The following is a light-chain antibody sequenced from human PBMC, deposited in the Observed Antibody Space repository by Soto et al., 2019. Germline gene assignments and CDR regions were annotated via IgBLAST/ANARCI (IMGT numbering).Light chain of an antibody. V-gene: IGLV2-23*01. CDR3: CSYAGGTSVV. CDR1: SSDVGSYNL. CDR2: EDI. Sequence: QSALTQPASVSGSPGQSITISCTGTSSDVGSYNLVSWYQQHPGKAPKLMIYEDIERPSGVSNRFSGSKSGNTASLTISGLQTEDEADYYCCSYAGGTSVVSGGGTKVTVL. J-gene: IGLJ2*01.